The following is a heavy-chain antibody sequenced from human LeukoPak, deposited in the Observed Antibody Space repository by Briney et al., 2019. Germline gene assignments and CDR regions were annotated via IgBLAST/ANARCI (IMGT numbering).Heavy chain of an antibody. Sequence: ASVRVSCKASGYTFGGYYMHWVRQAPGQGLEWMGWINPSGGTNYAQNFQGRVTMTRDTSISAAYLDLSGLRSDDTAVYYCSTEDKYCTTSTCGDSWGQGTLVTVSS. D-gene: IGHD2/OR15-2a*01. CDR2: INPSGGT. V-gene: IGHV1-2*02. CDR1: GYTFGGYY. CDR3: STEDKYCTTSTCGDS. J-gene: IGHJ4*02.